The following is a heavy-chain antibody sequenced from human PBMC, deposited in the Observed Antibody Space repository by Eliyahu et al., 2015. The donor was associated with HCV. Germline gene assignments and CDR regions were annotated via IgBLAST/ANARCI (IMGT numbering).Heavy chain of an antibody. D-gene: IGHD1-26*01. CDR1: GFXFSDYY. J-gene: IGHJ4*02. V-gene: IGHV3-11*06. CDR2: ISTSGDFT. Sequence: QVQLVESGGGLVKPGGSLRLSCAASGFXFSDYYMTWIRQAPGKGLEWLSYISTSGDFTNSADSVKGRLTISRDNANNSLYVQMSSLRAEDTAVYYCARVVGAETGRYFFDYWGQGTLVTVSS. CDR3: ARVVGAETGRYFFDY.